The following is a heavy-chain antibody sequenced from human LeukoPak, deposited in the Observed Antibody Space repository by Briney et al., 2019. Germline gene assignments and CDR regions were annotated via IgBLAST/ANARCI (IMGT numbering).Heavy chain of an antibody. CDR3: ARGQYYYDSSGFDY. D-gene: IGHD3-22*01. CDR1: GGSISSGGYY. CDR2: IYYSGST. J-gene: IGHJ4*02. Sequence: SETLSLTCTVSGGSISSGGYYWSWIRQHPGKGLEWIGYIYYSGSTHYNPSLKSRVTISVDTSKNQFSLKLSSVTAADTAVYYCARGQYYYDSSGFDYWGQGTLVTVSS. V-gene: IGHV4-31*03.